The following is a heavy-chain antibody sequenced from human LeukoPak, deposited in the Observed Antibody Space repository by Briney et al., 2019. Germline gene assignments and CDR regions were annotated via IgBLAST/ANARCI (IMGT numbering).Heavy chain of an antibody. V-gene: IGHV3-30*03. CDR3: ARDALPRSYYDFWSGLFDP. CDR1: GFTFSSYG. CDR2: ISYDGSNK. D-gene: IGHD3-3*01. J-gene: IGHJ5*02. Sequence: GGSLRLSCAASGFTFSSYGMHWVRQAPGKGLEWVAVISYDGSNKYYADSVKGRFTISRDNSKNTLYLQMNSLRAEDTAVYYCARDALPRSYYDFWSGLFDPWGQGTLVTVSS.